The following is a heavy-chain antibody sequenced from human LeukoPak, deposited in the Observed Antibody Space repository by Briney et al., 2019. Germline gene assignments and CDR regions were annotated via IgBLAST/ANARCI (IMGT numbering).Heavy chain of an antibody. CDR2: IRYDGSNK. D-gene: IGHD6-13*01. CDR1: GFTFSSYG. Sequence: GGSLRLSCAASGFTFSSYGMHWVRQAPGKGLEWVAFIRYDGSNKYYADSVKGRFTISRDNSKNTLYLQMNSLRAEDTAVYYCAKGWGSSWYRDYFDYWGQGTLVTVSS. CDR3: AKGWGSSWYRDYFDY. V-gene: IGHV3-30*02. J-gene: IGHJ4*02.